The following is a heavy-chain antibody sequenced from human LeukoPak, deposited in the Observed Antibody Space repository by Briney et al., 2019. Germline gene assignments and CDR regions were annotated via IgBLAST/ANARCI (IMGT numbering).Heavy chain of an antibody. V-gene: IGHV3-30*02. Sequence: GGSLRLSCATSAFSFNTYGMHWVRQAPGKGLQWVAFIRYNGNDQYYADSVKGRLTISRDNSKNTLYLQMNSLRTEDTAVYYCARGAHKRDDYGGFFDYWGQGTLATVSS. CDR3: ARGAHKRDDYGGFFDY. CDR2: IRYNGNDQ. CDR1: AFSFNTYG. J-gene: IGHJ4*02. D-gene: IGHD4-23*01.